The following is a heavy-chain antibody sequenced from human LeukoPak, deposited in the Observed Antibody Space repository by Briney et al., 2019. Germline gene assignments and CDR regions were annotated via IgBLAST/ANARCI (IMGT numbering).Heavy chain of an antibody. CDR3: AKDSGWYEKHFDY. D-gene: IGHD6-19*01. CDR1: GFTLSSYA. J-gene: IGHJ4*02. CDR2: ISGSGGST. V-gene: IGHV3-23*01. Sequence: PGGSLRLSCAASGFTLSSYAMSWVRQAPGKGLEWVSAISGSGGSTYYADSVKGRFTTSRDNSKNTLYLQMNSLRAEDTAVYYCAKDSGWYEKHFDYWGQGTLVTVSS.